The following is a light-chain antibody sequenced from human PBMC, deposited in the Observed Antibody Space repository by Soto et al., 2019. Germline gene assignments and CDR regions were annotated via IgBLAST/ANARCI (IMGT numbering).Light chain of an antibody. CDR3: ETWDDNTWV. CDR1: SGHSSFI. CDR2: LEGDGSY. V-gene: IGLV4-60*02. Sequence: QPVLTQLSSASASLGSSVKLTCTLSSGHSSFIIAWHQQQPGKAPRFLMKLEGDGSYDKGSGVPDRFSGSSSGADRYLTISNLQFEDEADYYCETWDDNTWVFGGGTKVTVL. J-gene: IGLJ3*02.